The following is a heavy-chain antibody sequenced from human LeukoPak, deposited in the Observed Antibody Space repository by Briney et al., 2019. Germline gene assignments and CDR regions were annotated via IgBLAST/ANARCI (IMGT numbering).Heavy chain of an antibody. CDR2: ISGSGGST. D-gene: IGHD2-15*01. Sequence: GGSLRLSCAASGFTFSSYAMSWVRQALGKGLEWVSAISGSGGSTYYADSVKGRFTISRDNSKNTLYLQMNSLRAEDTAVYYCAKDYCSGGSCYSDAFDIWGQGTMVTVSS. V-gene: IGHV3-23*01. CDR1: GFTFSSYA. J-gene: IGHJ3*02. CDR3: AKDYCSGGSCYSDAFDI.